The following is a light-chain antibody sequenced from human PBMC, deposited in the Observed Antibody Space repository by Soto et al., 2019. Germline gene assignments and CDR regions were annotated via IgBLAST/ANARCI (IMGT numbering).Light chain of an antibody. V-gene: IGKV2-28*01. Sequence: DIVMTQSPLSLPVTPGEPASISCRSSQSLLHSNGYNYLDWYVQKPGQSPQLLIYLGSNRSSGVPDRFSGSGSDTDFTLNISRVEAEDVGIYYCMQALQTPRAFGGGTKVEI. CDR2: LGS. CDR3: MQALQTPRA. J-gene: IGKJ4*01. CDR1: QSLLHSNGYNY.